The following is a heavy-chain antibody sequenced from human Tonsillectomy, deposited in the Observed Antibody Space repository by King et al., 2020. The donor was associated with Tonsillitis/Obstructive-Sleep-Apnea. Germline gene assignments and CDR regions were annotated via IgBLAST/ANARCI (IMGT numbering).Heavy chain of an antibody. CDR2: IYYSGST. V-gene: IGHV4-59*01. Sequence: QLQESGPGLVKPSETLSLTCTVSGGSISSYYWSWIRQPPGKGLEWIGYIYYSGSTNYNPPLKSRVTISVDTSKNQFSLKLSSVTAADTAVYYCARAPRISSGYYFHFDYWGQGTLVTVSS. CDR1: GGSISSYY. D-gene: IGHD3-22*01. CDR3: ARAPRISSGYYFHFDY. J-gene: IGHJ4*02.